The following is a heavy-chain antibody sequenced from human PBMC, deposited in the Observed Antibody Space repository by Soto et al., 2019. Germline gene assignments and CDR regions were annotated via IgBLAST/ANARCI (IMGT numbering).Heavy chain of an antibody. Sequence: SETLSVTCTVSGGSISSGDYYWSWIRQPPGKGLEWIGYIYYSGSTYYNPSLKSRVTISVDTSKNQFSLKLSSVTAADTAVYYCASVSYFNAFDYWGQGTLVTVSS. J-gene: IGHJ4*02. V-gene: IGHV4-30-4*01. CDR2: IYYSGST. D-gene: IGHD3-9*01. CDR1: GGSISSGDYY. CDR3: ASVSYFNAFDY.